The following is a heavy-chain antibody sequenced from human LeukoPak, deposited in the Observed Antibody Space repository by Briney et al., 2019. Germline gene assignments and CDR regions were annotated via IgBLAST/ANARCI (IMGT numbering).Heavy chain of an antibody. Sequence: QAGGSLRLSCAASGFSFSSYGMHWVRQAPGKGVEWVAYIQYDGSNEQYADSVKGRFSISRDNSKNTLYLQMNSLRAEDTAVYYCARDRIAVAGRLGVVYYYYMDVWGKGTTVTISS. J-gene: IGHJ6*03. D-gene: IGHD6-19*01. CDR2: IQYDGSNE. V-gene: IGHV3-30*02. CDR3: ARDRIAVAGRLGVVYYYYMDV. CDR1: GFSFSSYG.